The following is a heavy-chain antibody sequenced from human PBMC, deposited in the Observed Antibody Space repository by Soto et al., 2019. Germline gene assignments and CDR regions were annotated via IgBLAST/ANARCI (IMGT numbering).Heavy chain of an antibody. V-gene: IGHV4-28*01. J-gene: IGHJ4*02. CDR2: INYSGST. D-gene: IGHD1-1*01. Sequence: QVQLQESGPGLVKPSDTLSLTCAVSDYSISSSNWWGWIRQSPGKELEWIGYINYSGSTYYNPSLKSRVTMSIDTSKNQFSLNLNSVTAVDTAVYYCARNTGGTRGPYFDYWGQGALVTVSS. CDR3: ARNTGGTRGPYFDY. CDR1: DYSISSSNW.